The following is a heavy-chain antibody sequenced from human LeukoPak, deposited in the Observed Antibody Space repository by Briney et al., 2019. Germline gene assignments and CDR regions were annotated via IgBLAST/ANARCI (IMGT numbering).Heavy chain of an antibody. CDR1: GGTFSSYA. V-gene: IGHV1-69*01. D-gene: IGHD2-8*01. Sequence: SVKVSCKASGGTFSSYAISWLRQAPGQGLEWMGGIIPIFGTANYAQKFQGRVTITADESTSTAYMELSSLRSEDTAVYYCASEDYCTNGVCYTINYYYGMDVWGQGTTVTVSS. J-gene: IGHJ6*02. CDR2: IIPIFGTA. CDR3: ASEDYCTNGVCYTINYYYGMDV.